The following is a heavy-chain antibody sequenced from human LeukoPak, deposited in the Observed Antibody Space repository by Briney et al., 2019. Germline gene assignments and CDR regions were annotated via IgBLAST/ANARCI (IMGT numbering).Heavy chain of an antibody. CDR3: AKDMDIVVVPAATPFDY. D-gene: IGHD2-2*03. V-gene: IGHV3-23*01. Sequence: GGSLRLSCAASGFTFSSYAMSWVRQAPGKGLEWVSAISGSGGSTYYADSVKGRSTISRDNSKNTLYLQMNSLRAEDTAVYYCAKDMDIVVVPAATPFDYWGQGTLVTVSS. CDR1: GFTFSSYA. CDR2: ISGSGGST. J-gene: IGHJ4*02.